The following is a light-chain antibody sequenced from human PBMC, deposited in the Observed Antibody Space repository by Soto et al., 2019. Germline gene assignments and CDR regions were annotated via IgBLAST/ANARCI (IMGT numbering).Light chain of an antibody. Sequence: QSALTQPASVSGSPGQSITISCTGTSSDVGGYNYVSWYQQHPGKAPKLMIYEVSNRPSGVSNRFSGSKSGNTASLTISGLQAEDEADYYCCSYTSSSTYVFXTGTKVTVL. V-gene: IGLV2-14*01. CDR2: EVS. J-gene: IGLJ1*01. CDR3: CSYTSSSTYV. CDR1: SSDVGGYNY.